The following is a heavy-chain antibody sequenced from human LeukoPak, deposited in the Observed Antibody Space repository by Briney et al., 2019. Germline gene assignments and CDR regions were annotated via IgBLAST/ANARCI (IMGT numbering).Heavy chain of an antibody. J-gene: IGHJ6*03. Sequence: GASVKVSCKASGGTFSSYAISWVRQAPGQGLEWMGWINPNSGGTNYAQKFQGRVTMTRDTSISTAYMELSRLRSDDTAVYYCARDLSSGAPAYDFWSVIKRYYYMDVWGKGTTVTVSS. CDR3: ARDLSSGAPAYDFWSVIKRYYYMDV. D-gene: IGHD3-3*01. CDR1: GGTFSSYA. CDR2: INPNSGGT. V-gene: IGHV1-2*02.